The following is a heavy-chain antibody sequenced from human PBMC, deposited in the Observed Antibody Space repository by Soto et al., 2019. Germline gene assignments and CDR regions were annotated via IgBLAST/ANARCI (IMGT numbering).Heavy chain of an antibody. D-gene: IGHD3-22*01. J-gene: IGHJ3*02. V-gene: IGHV1-46*03. CDR1: GYTFTNYY. CDR3: ARDMAEYYDDSNTPYNAFDI. CDR2: INPRGGRT. Sequence: ASVKVSCKASGYTFTNYYMHWVRQAPGQGLEWMGMINPRGGRTTYPQKFQGRVTMTTDTSTSTVYMELSSLRSEDTAVYYCARDMAEYYDDSNTPYNAFDIWGQ.